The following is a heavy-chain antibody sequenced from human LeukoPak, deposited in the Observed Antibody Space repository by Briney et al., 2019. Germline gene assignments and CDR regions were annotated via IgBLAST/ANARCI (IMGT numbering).Heavy chain of an antibody. D-gene: IGHD6-6*01. CDR1: GYTHTNKY. V-gene: IGHV1-69*06. Sequence: SVKVSCQASGYTHTNKYMHGVRQAPGQGREWVGGIILIFGTANAPQKFQGTVTITADKSTSTAYIELSSLRSEDTAVYYCARPYSSSSYYYGMDVWGQGPTVTVSS. CDR2: IILIFGTA. CDR3: ARPYSSSSYYYGMDV. J-gene: IGHJ6*02.